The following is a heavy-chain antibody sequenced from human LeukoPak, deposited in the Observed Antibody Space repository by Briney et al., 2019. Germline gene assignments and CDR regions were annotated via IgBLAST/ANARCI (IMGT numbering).Heavy chain of an antibody. J-gene: IGHJ4*02. CDR2: ISDSGGST. D-gene: IGHD6-19*01. CDR1: GFPFSSYA. Sequence: GGSLRLSCSASGFPFSSYAMHWVRQAPGKGLEYVSAISDSGGSTYYADSVKGRFTISRDNSKNTLHLQMNSLRAEDTAVYYCARDRAGTSFDFWGQGTLVTVSS. CDR3: ARDRAGTSFDF. V-gene: IGHV3-64*04.